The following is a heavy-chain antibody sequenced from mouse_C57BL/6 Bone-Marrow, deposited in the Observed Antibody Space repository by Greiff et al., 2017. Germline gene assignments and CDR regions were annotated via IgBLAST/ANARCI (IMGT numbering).Heavy chain of an antibody. CDR2: INPYNGGT. Sequence: VQLQQSGPVLVKPGASVKMSCKASGYTFTDYYMNWVKQSHGKSLEWIGVINPYNGGTSYNQKFKGKATLTVDKSSSTAYMELNSLTSEDSAVYYCAREGVLRFYYAMDYWGQGTSVTVSS. J-gene: IGHJ4*01. CDR3: AREGVLRFYYAMDY. D-gene: IGHD1-1*01. CDR1: GYTFTDYY. V-gene: IGHV1-19*01.